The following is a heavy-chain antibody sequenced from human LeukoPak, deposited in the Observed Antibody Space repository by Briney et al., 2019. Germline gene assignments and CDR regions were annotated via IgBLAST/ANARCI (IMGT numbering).Heavy chain of an antibody. V-gene: IGHV3-23*01. CDR3: AKGTGIAAAGPDLAWDY. CDR1: GFTFSTYA. CDR2: ISGSGGST. Sequence: GGSLRLSCAASGFTFSTYAMSWVRQAPGKGLEWVSGISGSGGSTYYADSVKGRFTISRDKSKNTLYLQMNSPRAEDTAVYYCAKGTGIAAAGPDLAWDYWGQGTLVTVSS. D-gene: IGHD6-13*01. J-gene: IGHJ4*02.